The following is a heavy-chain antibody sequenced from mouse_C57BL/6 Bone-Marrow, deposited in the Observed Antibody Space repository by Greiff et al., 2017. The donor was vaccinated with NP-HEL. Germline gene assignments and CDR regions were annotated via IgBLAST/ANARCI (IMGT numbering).Heavy chain of an antibody. Sequence: VPLPQSGPELVKPGASVKISCKASVSPFPASYLHWVKLSPVPRLSCLFAILPPHCGTSYNQKFKGKATLTVDKSSGTAYMELRSLTSEDSAVYYCARAPYYDYDGAMDYWGQGTSVTVSS. J-gene: IGHJ4*01. D-gene: IGHD2-4*01. CDR1: VSPFPASY. CDR3: ARAPYYDYDGAMDY. CDR2: ILPPHCGT. V-gene: IGHV1-26*01.